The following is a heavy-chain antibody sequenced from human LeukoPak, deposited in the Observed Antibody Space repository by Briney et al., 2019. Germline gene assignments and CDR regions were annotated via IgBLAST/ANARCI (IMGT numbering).Heavy chain of an antibody. V-gene: IGHV3-23*01. Sequence: GGSLRLSCAASGFTFTSYSMNWVRQAPGKGLEWFSTISGGGGSTYYADSVKGRFTISRDNSKNTLYLQVNSLRAEDTAVYYCAKGGKWDVTPFDYWGQGTLVTVSS. CDR3: AKGGKWDVTPFDY. D-gene: IGHD1-26*01. CDR2: ISGGGGST. J-gene: IGHJ4*02. CDR1: GFTFTSYS.